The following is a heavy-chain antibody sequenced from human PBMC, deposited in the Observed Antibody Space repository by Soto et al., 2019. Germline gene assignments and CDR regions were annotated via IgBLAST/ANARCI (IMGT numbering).Heavy chain of an antibody. J-gene: IGHJ4*02. V-gene: IGHV3-23*01. CDR2: ISGSGGST. CDR3: AKSITARPFDY. D-gene: IGHD6-6*01. Sequence: GSLRLSCAASGFTFSIYTMSWVRQAPGKGLEWVSDISGSGGSTYYADSVKGRFTISRDNSKNTLYLQMNSLRAEDTAVYYCAKSITARPFDYWGQGALVTVSS. CDR1: GFTFSIYT.